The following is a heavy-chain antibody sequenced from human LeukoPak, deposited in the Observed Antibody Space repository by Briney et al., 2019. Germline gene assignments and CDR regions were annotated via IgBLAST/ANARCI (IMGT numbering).Heavy chain of an antibody. CDR1: GFTFSSYG. J-gene: IGHJ3*02. V-gene: IGHV3-30*03. CDR3: ARDGLKRGLGVAGRATFDI. Sequence: PGRSLRLSCAASGFTFSSYGMHWVRQAPGKGLEWVAVISYDGSNKYYGDSVKGRFTISRDNSKNTVYLQMNSLRAEDTAVYYCARDGLKRGLGVAGRATFDIWGQGTMVTVSS. CDR2: ISYDGSNK. D-gene: IGHD6-19*01.